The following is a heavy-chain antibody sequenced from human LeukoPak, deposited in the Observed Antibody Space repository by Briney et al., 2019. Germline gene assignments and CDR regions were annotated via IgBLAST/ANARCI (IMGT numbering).Heavy chain of an antibody. V-gene: IGHV1-8*01. CDR2: MNPNSGNT. D-gene: IGHD6-13*01. Sequence: ASVKVSCKASGYTFTSYDINWVRQATGQGLEWMGWMNPNSGNTGYAQKFQGRVTMTRNTSISTAYMELSSLRSEDTAVYYCARAPMYSSSWYFRGGNWFDPWGQGTLATVSS. J-gene: IGHJ5*02. CDR3: ARAPMYSSSWYFRGGNWFDP. CDR1: GYTFTSYD.